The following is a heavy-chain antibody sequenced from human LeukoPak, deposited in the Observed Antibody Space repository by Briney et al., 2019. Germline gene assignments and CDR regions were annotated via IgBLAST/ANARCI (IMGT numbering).Heavy chain of an antibody. J-gene: IGHJ4*02. CDR1: GGTFSSYA. CDR3: ARSGRYSTTHSDY. CDR2: ITPIFGTA. Sequence: SVKVSCKASGGTFSSYAISWVRQAPGQGLEWMGGITPIFGTANYAQKFQGRVTITADESTSTAYMELSSLRSEDTAVYYCARSGRYSTTHSDYWGQGTLVTVSS. V-gene: IGHV1-69*01. D-gene: IGHD3-9*01.